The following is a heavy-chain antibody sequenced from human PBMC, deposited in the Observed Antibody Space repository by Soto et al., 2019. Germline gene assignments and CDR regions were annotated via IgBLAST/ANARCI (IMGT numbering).Heavy chain of an antibody. V-gene: IGHV1-2*02. Sequence: QAQLVQSGADVKKPGASVRVSCKASGYSFTGYFTQWVRQAPGQGLEWMGWINLNSGGTNYAQKFQGRVTMTRETSISTAYMEPSRLRSDDTAVYYCARGGDTAMVYHGMDVWGQGTTVTVSS. CDR3: ARGGDTAMVYHGMDV. CDR2: INLNSGGT. D-gene: IGHD5-18*01. CDR1: GYSFTGYF. J-gene: IGHJ6*02.